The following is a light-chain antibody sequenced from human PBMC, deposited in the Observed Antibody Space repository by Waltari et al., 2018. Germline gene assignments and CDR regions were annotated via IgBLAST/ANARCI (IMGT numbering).Light chain of an antibody. CDR2: GKN. V-gene: IGLV3-19*01. J-gene: IGLJ1*01. CDR3: SCRDNSGFRHV. Sequence: SSALPQHPAVSVALGQTVRITCQGISLRSYYATWYQQKPGQAPVLVIFGKNKRPSGIPDRFSGSSSRNTASLTSTGAQAEEEADYYCSCRDNSGFRHVFGTGTKVTV. CDR1: SLRSYY.